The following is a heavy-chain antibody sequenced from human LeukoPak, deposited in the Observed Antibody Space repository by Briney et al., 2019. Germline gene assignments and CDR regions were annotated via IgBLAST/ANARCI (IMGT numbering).Heavy chain of an antibody. J-gene: IGHJ4*02. CDR2: ISSSSSTI. V-gene: IGHV3-48*01. Sequence: GGSLRLSCAASGFTFSSYEINWVRQAPGKGLEWVSDISSSSSTIYYADSVKGRFTISRDNAKNSLYLEMNSLRAEDTAVYYCARTYYDFWSGYYSHEGNPFDYWGQGTLVTVSS. CDR1: GFTFSSYE. CDR3: ARTYYDFWSGYYSHEGNPFDY. D-gene: IGHD3-3*01.